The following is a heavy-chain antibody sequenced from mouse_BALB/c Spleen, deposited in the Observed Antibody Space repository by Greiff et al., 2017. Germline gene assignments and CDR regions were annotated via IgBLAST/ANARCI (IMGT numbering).Heavy chain of an antibody. D-gene: IGHD1-1*02. J-gene: IGHJ2*01. CDR1: GYTFTDYA. V-gene: IGHV1S137*01. CDR2: ISTYYGDA. CDR3: AREWSEYYFDY. Sequence: LQESGAELVRPGVSVKISCKGSGYTFTDYAMHWVKQSHAKSLEWIGVISTYYGDASYNQKFKGKATMTVDKSSSTAYMELARLTSEDSAIYYCAREWSEYYFDYWGQGTTLTVSS.